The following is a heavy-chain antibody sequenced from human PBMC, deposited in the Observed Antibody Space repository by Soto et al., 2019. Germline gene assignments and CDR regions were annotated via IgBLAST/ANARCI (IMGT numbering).Heavy chain of an antibody. V-gene: IGHV3-23*01. CDR1: GFTFSSYA. CDR3: AKDPRPQLRYFDPHSYFDY. J-gene: IGHJ4*02. Sequence: GGSLRLSCAASGFTFSSYAMSWVRQAPGKGLEWVSAISGSGGSTYYADSVKGRFTISRANSKNTLYLQMNSLRAEDTAVYYCAKDPRPQLRYFDPHSYFDYWGQGTLVTVSS. CDR2: ISGSGGST. D-gene: IGHD3-9*01.